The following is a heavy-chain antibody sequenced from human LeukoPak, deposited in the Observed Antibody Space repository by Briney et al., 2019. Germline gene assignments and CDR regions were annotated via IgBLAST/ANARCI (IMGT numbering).Heavy chain of an antibody. Sequence: GGSLRLSCAASGFTFSTFAMHWVRQAPGKGLEWVAVISYDGSNKYYPYSMKGRFTISRDNSQNTVYLQMNSLRPEDTAVYYCARGDSHHYYYAFDYWGPGNLVTVSS. CDR3: ARGDSHHYYYAFDY. CDR2: ISYDGSNK. D-gene: IGHD3-10*01. V-gene: IGHV3-30-3*01. J-gene: IGHJ4*02. CDR1: GFTFSTFA.